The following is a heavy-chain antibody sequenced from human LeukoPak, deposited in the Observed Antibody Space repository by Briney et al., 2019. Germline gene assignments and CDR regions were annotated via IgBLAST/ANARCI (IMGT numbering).Heavy chain of an antibody. CDR3: ARESVKYSTSWGY. CDR2: ISSSGSAL. Sequence: GGSLRLSCAASGFTVSDYYMTGIRQAPGKGLEWVSYISSSGSALYYADSVRGRFTISRDNAKTSLYLQMNSLRVEDTAVYYCARESVKYSTSWGYWGQGTLVTVSS. V-gene: IGHV3-11*01. D-gene: IGHD6-6*01. J-gene: IGHJ4*02. CDR1: GFTVSDYY.